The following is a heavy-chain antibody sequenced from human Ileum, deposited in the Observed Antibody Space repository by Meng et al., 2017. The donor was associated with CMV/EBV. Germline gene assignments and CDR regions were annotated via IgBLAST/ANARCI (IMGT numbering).Heavy chain of an antibody. J-gene: IGHJ5*02. CDR2: IYYSGSP. CDR3: ARDVSYYYDTSLGVWFDP. CDR1: GCSISSYY. D-gene: IGHD3-22*01. Sequence: SETLSLTCTVSGCSISSYYWSWIRQLPGKGLEWIGYIYYSGSPNYNPSLKSRVTMSVDTSKNQFSLKLRSVTATDTIVYYCARDVSYYYDTSLGVWFDPWGQGTLVTVSS. V-gene: IGHV4-59*01.